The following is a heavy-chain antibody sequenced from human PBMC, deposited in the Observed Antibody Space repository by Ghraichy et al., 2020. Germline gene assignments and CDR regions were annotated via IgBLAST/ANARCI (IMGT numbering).Heavy chain of an antibody. Sequence: SETLSLTCAVYGGSFSGYYWSWIRQLPGKGLEWIGEINHSGSTNYNPSLKSRVTISVDTSKNQFSLKLSSVTAADTAVYYCARQYYYDSSGYKEVSFDYWGQGTLVTVSS. CDR1: GGSFSGYY. J-gene: IGHJ4*02. D-gene: IGHD3-22*01. CDR3: ARQYYYDSSGYKEVSFDY. CDR2: INHSGST. V-gene: IGHV4-34*01.